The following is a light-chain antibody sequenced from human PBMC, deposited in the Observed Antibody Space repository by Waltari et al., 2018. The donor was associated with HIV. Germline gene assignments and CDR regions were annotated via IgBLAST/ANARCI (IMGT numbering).Light chain of an antibody. J-gene: IGKJ1*01. CDR2: ASS. Sequence: DIQMTQSPFFVSASVGDRVTITCRASQAISSWLTWYQQRPGAAPTLLIYASSTLQSGVPTRFSGGRAGANFTLTISSLQPEDFATYFCQQADGLPWTFGQGTKV. V-gene: IGKV1-12*01. CDR1: QAISSW. CDR3: QQADGLPWT.